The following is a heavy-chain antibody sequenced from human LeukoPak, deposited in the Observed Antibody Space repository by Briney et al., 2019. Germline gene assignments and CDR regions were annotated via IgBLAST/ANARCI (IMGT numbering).Heavy chain of an antibody. CDR2: IYPGDSDT. D-gene: IGHD6-19*01. J-gene: IGHJ4*02. Sequence: WIXWVRQMPGKGLEWMGIIYPGDSDTRYSPSFQGQVTISADKSISTAYLQWSSLKASDTAMYYCASGEQWLVAFDYWGQGTLVTVSS. V-gene: IGHV5-51*01. CDR1: W. CDR3: ASGEQWLVAFDY.